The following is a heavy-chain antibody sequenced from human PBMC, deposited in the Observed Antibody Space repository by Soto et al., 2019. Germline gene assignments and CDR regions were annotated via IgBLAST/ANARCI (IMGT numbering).Heavy chain of an antibody. CDR2: IRGKAYGGTT. D-gene: IGHD1-26*01. V-gene: IGHV3-49*05. J-gene: IGHJ4*02. Sequence: EVQLVESGGGLVKPGRSLRLSCTGSGFTFGDYPMTWFRQAPGKGLEWVGFIRGKAYGGTTEYAAPVRGRFTIWRDSSKSIAYLKMNSLKTEDTGVYYCTRGRAGWENQPYYFDYWGQGTLVSVSS. CDR3: TRGRAGWENQPYYFDY. CDR1: GFTFGDYP.